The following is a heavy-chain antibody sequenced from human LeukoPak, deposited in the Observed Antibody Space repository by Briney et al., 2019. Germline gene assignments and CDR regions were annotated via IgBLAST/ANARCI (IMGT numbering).Heavy chain of an antibody. CDR1: GYSFTNYW. Sequence: GAALKISCKGSGYSFTNYWIGWVRQMPGKGLEWMGIIYPGDSDTRYSPSFQGHVTISADKSISTAYLQWSSLKASDTAMYYCASPVVYDAFDIWGQGTMVTVSS. CDR2: IYPGDSDT. V-gene: IGHV5-51*01. J-gene: IGHJ3*02. CDR3: ASPVVYDAFDI. D-gene: IGHD3-22*01.